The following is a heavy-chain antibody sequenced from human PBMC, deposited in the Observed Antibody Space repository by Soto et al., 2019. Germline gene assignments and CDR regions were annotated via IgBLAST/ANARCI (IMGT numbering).Heavy chain of an antibody. D-gene: IGHD2-2*01. CDR1: GYSFSNYW. CDR2: IYPDDSDT. CDR3: ARHEADCSPTNCYSEIIDC. V-gene: IGHV5-51*01. Sequence: GESLKISCKRSGYSFSNYWIGWVRQMPDKGLEWMGIIYPDDSDTRYSPSFQGQVTISADKAISTAYLQWSSLKASDTAMYYCARHEADCSPTNCYSEIIDCWGQGTLVTVSS. J-gene: IGHJ4*02.